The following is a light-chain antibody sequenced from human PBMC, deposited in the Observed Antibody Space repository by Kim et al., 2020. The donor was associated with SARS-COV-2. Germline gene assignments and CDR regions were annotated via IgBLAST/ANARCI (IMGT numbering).Light chain of an antibody. CDR1: SLRSYY. Sequence: LGQTGRITCQGDSLRSYYASWYQQKPGQAPVLVIYGKNNRPSGIPDRFSGSSSGNTASLTITGAQAEDEADYYCNSRDSSGNHLVFGGGTQLTVL. V-gene: IGLV3-19*01. J-gene: IGLJ2*01. CDR3: NSRDSSGNHLV. CDR2: GKN.